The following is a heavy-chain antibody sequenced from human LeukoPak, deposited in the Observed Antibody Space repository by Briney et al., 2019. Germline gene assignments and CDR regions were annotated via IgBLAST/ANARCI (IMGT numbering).Heavy chain of an antibody. CDR1: GGSISIYY. Sequence: SETLSLTCTVSGGSISIYYWSWIRQPAGKGLEWIGRIYTSGSTNYNPSLKSRVTMSVDTSKNQFSLKLSSVTAADTAVYYCATTYSNAYYYYGMDVWGQGTTVTVSS. V-gene: IGHV4-4*07. D-gene: IGHD4-11*01. CDR3: ATTYSNAYYYYGMDV. CDR2: IYTSGST. J-gene: IGHJ6*02.